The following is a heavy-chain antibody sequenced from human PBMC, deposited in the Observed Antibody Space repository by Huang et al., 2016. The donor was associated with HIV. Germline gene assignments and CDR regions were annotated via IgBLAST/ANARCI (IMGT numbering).Heavy chain of an antibody. CDR2: IYSGGTT. Sequence: EVQLVESGGGLIQPGGSLRLSCAASGFTVSTNYMTWVRQAPGKGLEWVSRIYSGGTTYYADSVKGRFTIPRDDSETTLYLHMTSLRAGDTAVYYCAKEGDTGAALGYWGQGTLVTVS. CDR1: GFTVSTNY. J-gene: IGHJ4*02. D-gene: IGHD2-8*02. CDR3: AKEGDTGAALGY. V-gene: IGHV3-53*01.